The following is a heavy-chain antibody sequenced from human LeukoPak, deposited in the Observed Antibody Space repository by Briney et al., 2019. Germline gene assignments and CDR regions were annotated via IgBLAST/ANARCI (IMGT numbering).Heavy chain of an antibody. CDR1: GGTFSSYA. Sequence: SVKVSCKASGGTFSSYAISWVRQAPGQGLEWMGGIIPIFGTANYAQKFQGRVTITADESTSTAYMELSSLRSEDTAVYYCARVAPGPYYYDSSGRNWFDPWGQGTLVTVSS. D-gene: IGHD3-22*01. CDR2: IIPIFGTA. J-gene: IGHJ5*02. CDR3: ARVAPGPYYYDSSGRNWFDP. V-gene: IGHV1-69*13.